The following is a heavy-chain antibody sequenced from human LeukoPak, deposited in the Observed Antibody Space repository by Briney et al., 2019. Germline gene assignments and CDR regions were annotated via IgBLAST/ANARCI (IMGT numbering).Heavy chain of an antibody. J-gene: IGHJ4*02. CDR2: IYGSGST. CDR3: ARQYCSGGSCPDFDY. V-gene: IGHV4-4*07. Sequence: SETLSLTCTVSGGSIRSYWSWIRQPAGKGLEWIGRIYGSGSTDYNPSLKSRVTMSIDTSKNQFSLKLSSVTAADTAVYYCARQYCSGGSCPDFDYWGQGTLVTVSS. D-gene: IGHD2-15*01. CDR1: GGSIRSY.